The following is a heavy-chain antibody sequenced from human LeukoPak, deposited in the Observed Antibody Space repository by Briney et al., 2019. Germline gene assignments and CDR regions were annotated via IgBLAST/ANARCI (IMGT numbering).Heavy chain of an antibody. CDR2: INPNSGGT. CDR1: GYTFTGYY. J-gene: IGHJ3*02. Sequence: ASVKVSCKASGYTFTGYYMHWVRQAPGQGLEWMGWINPNSGGTNYAQKFQGRVTMTRDTSISTAYMELSRLRSDDTAVYYCAREGAGYCSGGSCYPDAFDIWGQGTMVTVSS. D-gene: IGHD2-15*01. CDR3: AREGAGYCSGGSCYPDAFDI. V-gene: IGHV1-2*02.